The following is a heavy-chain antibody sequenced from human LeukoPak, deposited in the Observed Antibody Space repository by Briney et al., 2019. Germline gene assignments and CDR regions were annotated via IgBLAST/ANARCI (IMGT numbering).Heavy chain of an antibody. CDR3: ARSITMVRGDPFDY. CDR2: ISGNGVNT. CDR1: GFTVSSNY. V-gene: IGHV3-53*01. Sequence: GGSLRLSCAASGFTVSSNYMSWVRQAPGKGLEWVSSISGNGVNTYYAGSVKGRFTISRDNAKNSLYLQMNSLRAEDTAVYYCARSITMVRGDPFDYWGQGTLVAVSS. J-gene: IGHJ4*02. D-gene: IGHD3-10*01.